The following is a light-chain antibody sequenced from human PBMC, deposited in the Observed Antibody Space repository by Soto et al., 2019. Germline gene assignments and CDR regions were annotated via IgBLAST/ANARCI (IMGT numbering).Light chain of an antibody. CDR1: QGISSW. J-gene: IGKJ4*01. V-gene: IGKV1-12*01. Sequence: DLQMTQSPSSVSPSLGDSVTITCRASQGISSWLAWYQQQTGKAPQILIYAESSLQSGVPSRFSGSGAGTDLTLTISSLQPEDFATYYCQKANSFPVTFGGGTKVDIK. CDR3: QKANSFPVT. CDR2: AES.